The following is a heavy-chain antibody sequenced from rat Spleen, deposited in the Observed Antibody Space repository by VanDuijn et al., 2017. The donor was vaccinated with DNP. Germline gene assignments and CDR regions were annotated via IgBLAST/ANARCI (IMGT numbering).Heavy chain of an antibody. V-gene: IGHV5-22*01. CDR3: TSNPHIRTAAPFDY. D-gene: IGHD3-8*01. Sequence: EVQLVESGGGLVQPGRSMKLSCAASGFTFSNYYMAWVRRSPTKGLEWVASISYDGSSTYYRDSVKGRFTISRDNAKSTLYLQVNSLRSEDTATYYCTSNPHIRTAAPFDYWGQGVMVTVSS. CDR2: ISYDGSST. CDR1: GFTFSNYY. J-gene: IGHJ2*01.